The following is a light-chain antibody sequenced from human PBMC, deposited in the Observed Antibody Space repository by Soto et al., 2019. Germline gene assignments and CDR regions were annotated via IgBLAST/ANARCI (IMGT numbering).Light chain of an antibody. CDR1: SSDIGAYNY. CDR3: SSYTTSSLYV. J-gene: IGLJ1*01. CDR2: DVS. V-gene: IGLV2-14*01. Sequence: QSALTQPASVSGSPGQSITISCTGTSSDIGAYNYVSWHQQQPGKAPKVMIFDVSYRPSGVSNRSSGSKSGNTASLTISGLQAEDEADYYCSSYTTSSLYVFGTGTKVTVL.